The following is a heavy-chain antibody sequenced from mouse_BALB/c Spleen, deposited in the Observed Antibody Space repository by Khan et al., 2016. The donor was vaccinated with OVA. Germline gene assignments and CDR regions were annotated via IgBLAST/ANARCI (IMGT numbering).Heavy chain of an antibody. CDR1: GYTFTNYG. CDR2: INTYTGQP. Sequence: QIQLVQSGPELKKPGETVKISCKASGYTFTNYGMNWVKQAPGKGLKWMGWINTYTGQPTYADDFKGRFAFSLETSASTAYLQINNLKNKDTATYFSARSNSYWYFDYWGAGTTVTVSS. V-gene: IGHV9-3-1*01. D-gene: IGHD4-1*02. J-gene: IGHJ1*01. CDR3: ARSNSYWYFDY.